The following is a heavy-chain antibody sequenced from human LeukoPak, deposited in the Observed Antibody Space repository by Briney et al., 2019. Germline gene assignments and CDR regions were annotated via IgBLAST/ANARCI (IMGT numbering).Heavy chain of an antibody. V-gene: IGHV4-4*09. J-gene: IGHJ3*02. Sequence: SETLSLTCTVSGSSIGTYSWSWIRRPPGKGLEWIGYIYTTGSTHYNPSLKSRVTMSLDTSKNQFSLRLSSVTAADTAVFYCARHRAGMATITDDAFDMWGQGTMVTVSS. CDR3: ARHRAGMATITDDAFDM. D-gene: IGHD5-24*01. CDR2: IYTTGST. CDR1: GSSIGTYS.